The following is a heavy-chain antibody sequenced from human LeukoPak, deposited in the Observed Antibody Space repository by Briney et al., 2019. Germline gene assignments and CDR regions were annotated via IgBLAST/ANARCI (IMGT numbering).Heavy chain of an antibody. CDR3: ARDRVSGYADAFDI. Sequence: GGSLRLSCVASGFSFSGYNMNWVRQAPGKGLEWVSFISTSSSYIYYADSVKGRFTISRDNAKNSLYLQMNSLRAEDTAVYYCARDRVSGYADAFDIWGQGTMVTVSS. V-gene: IGHV3-21*01. CDR1: GFSFSGYN. J-gene: IGHJ3*02. D-gene: IGHD5-12*01. CDR2: ISTSSSYI.